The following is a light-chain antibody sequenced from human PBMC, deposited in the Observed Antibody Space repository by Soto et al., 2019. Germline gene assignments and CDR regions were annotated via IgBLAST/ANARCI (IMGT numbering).Light chain of an antibody. Sequence: DVQLTQSPSFLSASVGDRVTITCRASQGISSRLAWYQQKPGKAPKLLINGASTLLNGFPSRFSGSGSGTEFSLTSRSLKPEDFAVYYCQQLSSFPLTYGGGIKVENK. CDR1: QGISSR. J-gene: IGKJ4*01. CDR3: QQLSSFPLT. V-gene: IGKV1-9*01. CDR2: GAS.